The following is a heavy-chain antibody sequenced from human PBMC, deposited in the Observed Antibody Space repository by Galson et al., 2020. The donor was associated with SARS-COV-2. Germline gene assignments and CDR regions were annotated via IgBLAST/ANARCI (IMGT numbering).Heavy chain of an antibody. V-gene: IGHV2-70*10. CDR1: GFSPSTSGMC. D-gene: IGHD6-25*01. CDR3: ARIHKAARAFDY. Sequence: SGHTLVKPTQTLTLTCTFSGFSPSTSGMCVSWIRQPPGKALEWIARIDWDDDKYYSTSLKTRLTISKDTSKNQVVLTMTNMDPVDTSTYYCARIHKAARAFDYWGQGTLVTVSS. CDR2: IDWDDDK. J-gene: IGHJ4*02.